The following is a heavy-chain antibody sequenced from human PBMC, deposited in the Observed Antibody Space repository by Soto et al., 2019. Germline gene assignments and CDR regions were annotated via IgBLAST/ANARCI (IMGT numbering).Heavy chain of an antibody. CDR2: INSDGSST. CDR3: ARAERVPTMTPATHHWYFDL. J-gene: IGHJ2*01. D-gene: IGHD3-22*01. Sequence: GGSLRLSCAASGFTFSSYWMHWVRQAPGKGLVWVSRINSDGSSTSYADSVKGRFTISRDNAKNTLYLQMNSLRAEDTAVYYCARAERVPTMTPATHHWYFDLWGRGTLVTVSS. V-gene: IGHV3-74*01. CDR1: GFTFSSYW.